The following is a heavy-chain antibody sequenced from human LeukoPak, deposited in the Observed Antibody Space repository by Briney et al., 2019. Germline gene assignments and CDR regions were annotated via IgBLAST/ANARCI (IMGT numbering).Heavy chain of an antibody. CDR3: ARLGTEYSSSSDY. CDR2: IYYSGST. Sequence: SETLSLTCTVSGGSISSSSYYWGWIRQPPGKGLEWIGSIYYSGSTYYNPSLKSRVTISVDTSKNPFSLKLSSVTAADTAVYYCARLGTEYSSSSDYWGQGILVTVSS. D-gene: IGHD6-6*01. V-gene: IGHV4-39*01. J-gene: IGHJ4*02. CDR1: GGSISSSSYY.